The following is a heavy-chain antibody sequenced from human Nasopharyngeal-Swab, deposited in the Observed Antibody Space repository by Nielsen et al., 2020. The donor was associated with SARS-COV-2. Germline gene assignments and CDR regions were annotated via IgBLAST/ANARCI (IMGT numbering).Heavy chain of an antibody. CDR2: IIPIFGTA. J-gene: IGHJ6*03. CDR1: GGTFSSYA. V-gene: IGHV1-69*13. CDR3: ARLPGIAAAGRERYYYYYMDV. Sequence: SVKVSCKASGGTFSSYAISWVRQAPGQGLEWMGGIIPIFGTANYAQKFQGRVTITADESTSTAYTELSSLRSEDTAVYYCARLPGIAAAGRERYYYYYMDVWGKGTTVTVSS. D-gene: IGHD6-13*01.